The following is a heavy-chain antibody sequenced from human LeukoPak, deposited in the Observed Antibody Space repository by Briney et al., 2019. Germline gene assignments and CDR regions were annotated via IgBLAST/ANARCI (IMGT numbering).Heavy chain of an antibody. CDR1: GFTFSSYA. CDR2: ISATGGST. J-gene: IGHJ4*02. D-gene: IGHD2-8*02. CDR3: ATYRQVLLPFES. Sequence: PGGSLRLSCAASGFTFSSYAMSWVRQAPGKGLKWVSSISATGGSTFYADSVRGRFTISRDNSKSTLSLQMNNLRAEDTAIYYCATYRQVLLPFESWGQGTLVTVSS. V-gene: IGHV3-23*01.